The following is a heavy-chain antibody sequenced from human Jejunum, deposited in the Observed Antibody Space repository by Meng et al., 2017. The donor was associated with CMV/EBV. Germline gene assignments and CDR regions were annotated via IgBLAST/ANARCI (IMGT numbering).Heavy chain of an antibody. CDR1: GFTFSGYY. Sequence: LRLACAASGFTFSGYYMSWIRQAPGKGLEWLSYISDSGSTALYAQSVMGRFTISRDNSKNSLHLQMNSLRVEDTAVYYCARGRPYFYWGQGTLVTVSS. D-gene: IGHD2/OR15-2a*01. V-gene: IGHV3-11*01. CDR3: ARGRPYFY. CDR2: ISDSGSTA. J-gene: IGHJ4*02.